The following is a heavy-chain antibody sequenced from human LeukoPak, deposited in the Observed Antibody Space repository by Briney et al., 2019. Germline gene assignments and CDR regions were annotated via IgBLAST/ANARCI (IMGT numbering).Heavy chain of an antibody. CDR3: TTSLWRDWFDP. J-gene: IGHJ5*02. D-gene: IGHD2/OR15-2a*01. V-gene: IGHV3-15*01. CDR1: GFIFSDAW. CDR2: VKSESDGGAT. Sequence: GGSLRLSCAASGFIFSDAWMSWVRQAPGKGLEWVGRVKSESDGGATDYAAPVKGRFTISRDDSKNKLYLQMNSLKIEDTAVYYCTTSLWRDWFDPWGQGTLVTVSS.